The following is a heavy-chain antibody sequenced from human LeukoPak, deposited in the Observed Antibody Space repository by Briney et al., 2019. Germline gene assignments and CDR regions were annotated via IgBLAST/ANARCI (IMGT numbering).Heavy chain of an antibody. Sequence: PSETLSLTCAVYGGSFSGYYWSWIRQPPGKGLEWIGEINHSGSTNYNPSLKSRVTISVDTSKNQFSLKLSSVTAADTAAYYCAREGFGYSSSWYGGSDYWGQGTLVTVSS. CDR1: GGSFSGYY. V-gene: IGHV4-34*01. CDR2: INHSGST. CDR3: AREGFGYSSSWYGGSDY. D-gene: IGHD6-13*01. J-gene: IGHJ4*02.